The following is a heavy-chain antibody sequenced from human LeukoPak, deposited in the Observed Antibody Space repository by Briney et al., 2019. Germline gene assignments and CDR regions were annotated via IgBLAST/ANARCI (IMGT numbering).Heavy chain of an antibody. J-gene: IGHJ3*02. CDR3: ARGGTGWTWAFDI. D-gene: IGHD1-14*01. CDR1: GFSLSRNG. V-gene: IGHV3-30*02. Sequence: PGGSLRLSCATSGFSLSRNGMHWVRQAPGQGLEWVAFILSDGSYEYYADSVKGRFTISRDDAKNSLYLQMNSLRAEDTAVYYCARGGTGWTWAFDIWGQGTMVTVSS. CDR2: ILSDGSYE.